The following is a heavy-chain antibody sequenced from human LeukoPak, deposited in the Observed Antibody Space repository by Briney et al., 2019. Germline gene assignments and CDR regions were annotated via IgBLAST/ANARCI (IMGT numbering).Heavy chain of an antibody. V-gene: IGHV1-69*13. CDR1: GGTFISYA. J-gene: IGHJ4*02. D-gene: IGHD6-6*01. CDR3: ARDQGSSEDY. CDR2: IIPIFGTA. Sequence: ASVKVSCKASGGTFISYAISWVRQAPGQGLEWMGGIIPIFGTANYAQKFQGRVTITADESTSTAYMELRSLRSDDTAVYYCARDQGSSEDYWGQGTLVTVSS.